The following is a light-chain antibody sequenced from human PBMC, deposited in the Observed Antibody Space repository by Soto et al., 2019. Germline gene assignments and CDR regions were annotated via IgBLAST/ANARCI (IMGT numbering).Light chain of an antibody. CDR2: SAS. V-gene: IGKV1-39*01. J-gene: IGKJ2*01. CDR3: QQSYDTRMYT. Sequence: DIQMTQSPSSLSASVGDRVTITCRASQSVTNYLNWYQQKPGKAPILLIYSASTLQSGVPSRFSGSGSATDFTLTISTLQPEDFATYICQQSYDTRMYTFGQGTKLEI. CDR1: QSVTNY.